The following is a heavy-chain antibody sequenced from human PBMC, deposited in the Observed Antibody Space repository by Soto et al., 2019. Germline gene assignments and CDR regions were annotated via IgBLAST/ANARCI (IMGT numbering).Heavy chain of an antibody. CDR2: ISWNSGSI. Sequence: EVQLVESGGGLVQPGRSLRLSCAASGFTFDDYAMHWVRQAPGKGLEWVSGISWNSGSIGYADSVKGRFTISRDNAKNSLYLQMNSLRAEDTALYYCAKGRVVVTTHAFDYWGQGTLVTVSS. J-gene: IGHJ4*02. CDR3: AKGRVVVTTHAFDY. D-gene: IGHD3-22*01. CDR1: GFTFDDYA. V-gene: IGHV3-9*01.